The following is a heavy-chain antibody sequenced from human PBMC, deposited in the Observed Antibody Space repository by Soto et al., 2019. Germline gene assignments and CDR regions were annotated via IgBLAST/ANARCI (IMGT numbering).Heavy chain of an antibody. D-gene: IGHD6-6*01. CDR3: ARSRRQVVYNGMDV. Sequence: GASVKVSCKASGYTFTGYYMHWVRQAPGQGLEWMGWINPNSGGTNYAQEFQGRVTMTRDTSISTAYMELSRLRSDDTAVYYCARSRRQVVYNGMDVWGQGTTVTVSS. J-gene: IGHJ6*02. CDR2: INPNSGGT. V-gene: IGHV1-2*02. CDR1: GYTFTGYY.